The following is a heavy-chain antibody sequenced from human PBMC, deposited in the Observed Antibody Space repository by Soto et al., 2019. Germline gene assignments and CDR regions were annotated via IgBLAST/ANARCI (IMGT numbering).Heavy chain of an antibody. V-gene: IGHV4-59*01. J-gene: IGHJ6*03. CDR3: ARGGGGFLELLSPSYSYYYMDV. D-gene: IGHD3-3*01. CDR1: GGSISSYY. CDR2: IYYSGST. Sequence: SETLSLTCTVSGGSISSYYWSWIRQPPGKGLEWIGYIYYSGSTNYNPSLKSRVTISVDTSKNQFSLKLSSVTAADTAVYYCARGGGGFLELLSPSYSYYYMDVWGKGTTVTVSS.